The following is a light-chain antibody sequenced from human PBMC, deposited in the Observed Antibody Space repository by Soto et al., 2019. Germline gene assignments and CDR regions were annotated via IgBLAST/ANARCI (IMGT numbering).Light chain of an antibody. V-gene: IGKV1-9*01. CDR3: QHFNTYPLT. CDR2: LAS. CDR1: QGINSN. J-gene: IGKJ3*01. Sequence: DIQLTQSPSFLSASVGDRVTITCRASQGINSNLAWYQQKPGKAPKLLIFLASTLQGGVPSRFSGSGSGTEFTLTISSLQPEDFATYYCQHFNTYPLTFGPGPKWISN.